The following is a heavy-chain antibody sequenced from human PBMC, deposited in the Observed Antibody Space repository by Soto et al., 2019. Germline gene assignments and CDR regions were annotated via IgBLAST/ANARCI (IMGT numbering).Heavy chain of an antibody. CDR1: GFTLTNFG. Sequence: EGQVLESGGGLVQPGGSLRLTCVASGFTLTNFGMSWVRQAPGKGLEWVSFVSGNGGNTCYIDSVKGRFTISRDSSTNTVRLQMNSLRAEDTAIYYCATSNYGERDWGQGTLVTVSS. D-gene: IGHD4-17*01. CDR2: VSGNGGNT. CDR3: ATSNYGERD. J-gene: IGHJ4*02. V-gene: IGHV3-23*01.